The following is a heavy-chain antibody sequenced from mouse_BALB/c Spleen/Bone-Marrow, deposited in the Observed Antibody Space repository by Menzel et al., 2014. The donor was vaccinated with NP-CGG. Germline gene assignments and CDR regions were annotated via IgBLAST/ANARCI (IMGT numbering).Heavy chain of an antibody. J-gene: IGHJ2*01. V-gene: IGHV5-17*02. CDR1: GFAFSSFG. D-gene: IGHD4-1*01. CDR2: ISSGSTTI. CDR3: TRGGNWDDFDY. Sequence: EVHLVESGGGLVQPGGSRKLSCAASGFAFSSFGMHWVRQAPEKGLEWVAYISSGSTTIFYADTMKGRFTISRDNPKNTLFLQMTSLRSEDTAMYYCTRGGNWDDFDYWGQGTTFTVSS.